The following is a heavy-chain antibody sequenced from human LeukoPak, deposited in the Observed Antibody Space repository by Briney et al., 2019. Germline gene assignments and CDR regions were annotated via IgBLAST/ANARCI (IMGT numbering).Heavy chain of an antibody. Sequence: GGSLRLSCAAYGFTFSSYAMHWVRQAPGKGLEWVAVISYDGSNKYYADSVKGRFTISRDNSKNTLYLQMNSLRAEDTAVYYCARDNRIQLWTPLDYWGQGTLVTVSS. CDR2: ISYDGSNK. J-gene: IGHJ4*02. CDR1: GFTFSSYA. D-gene: IGHD5-18*01. V-gene: IGHV3-30-3*01. CDR3: ARDNRIQLWTPLDY.